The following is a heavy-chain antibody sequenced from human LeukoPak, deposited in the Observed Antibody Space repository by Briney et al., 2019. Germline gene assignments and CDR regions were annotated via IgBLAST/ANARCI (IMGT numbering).Heavy chain of an antibody. J-gene: IGHJ4*02. CDR3: AGGRAAAGTDY. V-gene: IGHV4-34*01. D-gene: IGHD6-13*01. CDR2: INHSGST. CDR1: GGSFSGYY. Sequence: KPSETLSLTCAVYGGSFSGYYWSWIRQPPGKGLEWIGEINHSGSTNYNPSLKSRVTISVDTSKNQFSLKLSSVTAADTAVYYCAGGRAAAGTDYWGQGTLVTVSS.